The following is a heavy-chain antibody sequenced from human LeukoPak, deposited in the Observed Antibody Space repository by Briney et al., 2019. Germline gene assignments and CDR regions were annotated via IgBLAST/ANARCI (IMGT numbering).Heavy chain of an antibody. V-gene: IGHV3-23*01. CDR2: ISGSGGST. D-gene: IGHD2-15*01. J-gene: IGHJ4*02. CDR1: GFTFSSYA. CDR3: ARYIGGLLYYFDY. Sequence: PGGSLRLSCAASGFTFSSYAMSWVRQAPGKGLEWVSAISGSGGSTYYADSVKGRFTISRDNSKNTLYMDMNSLRAEDTAVYYCARYIGGLLYYFDYWGQGTLVTVSS.